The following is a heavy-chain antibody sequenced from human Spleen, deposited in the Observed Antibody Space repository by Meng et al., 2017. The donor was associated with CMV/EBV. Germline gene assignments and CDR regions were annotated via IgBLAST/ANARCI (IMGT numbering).Heavy chain of an antibody. CDR1: NGSISSDGYY. D-gene: IGHD2-15*01. J-gene: IGHJ4*02. CDR2: INYSGTT. V-gene: IGHV4-31*02. Sequence: TSTVSNGSISSDGYYWAWIRQYPGQGLEWIGYINYSGTTYYNPSLKSRLTISVDTSKNQFSLKVSSVTAADTAVYYCARSPGYSFDYWGRGNLVTVSS. CDR3: ARSPGYSFDY.